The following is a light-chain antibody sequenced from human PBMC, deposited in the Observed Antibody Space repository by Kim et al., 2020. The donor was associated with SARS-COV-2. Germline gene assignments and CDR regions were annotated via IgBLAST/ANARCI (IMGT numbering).Light chain of an antibody. CDR1: QSINSY. J-gene: IGKJ4*02. CDR2: TAS. Sequence: SASVGDRVTITCRASQSINSYLNWYQQKPGKAPKLLINTASNLQSGVPPRFSGRGSGTDFTLTISSLQPEDFGTYYCQQSFSTPLTFGGGTKVEI. V-gene: IGKV1-39*01. CDR3: QQSFSTPLT.